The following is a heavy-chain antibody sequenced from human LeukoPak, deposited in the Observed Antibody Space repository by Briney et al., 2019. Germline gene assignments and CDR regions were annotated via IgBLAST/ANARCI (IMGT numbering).Heavy chain of an antibody. CDR1: GFSFSSYG. Sequence: GRSLRLSCAASGFSFSSYGMHWVRQAPGKGLEWVAGISFDGSNKYYADSLKGRFTISRDNSKNTLYMQMNSPRVEDTAVYYCCGGLFYCDYLGQGTLVTVSS. V-gene: IGHV3-30*03. CDR2: ISFDGSNK. CDR3: CGGLFYCDY. J-gene: IGHJ4*02. D-gene: IGHD3-10*01.